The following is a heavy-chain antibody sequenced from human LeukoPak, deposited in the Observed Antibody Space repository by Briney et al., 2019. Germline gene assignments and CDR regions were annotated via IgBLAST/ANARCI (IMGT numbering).Heavy chain of an antibody. Sequence: GESLQISCKASGYSFTNYWIGWVRPMPGKGVEWMGIRYPGDSDTRYSPSFQGQVTISADNSINTAYLQWTSLKASDTAMYYCARRGSVYERGFDYWGQGTLVTVSS. CDR3: ARRGSVYERGFDY. D-gene: IGHD6-25*01. V-gene: IGHV5-51*01. CDR2: RYPGDSDT. J-gene: IGHJ4*02. CDR1: GYSFTNYW.